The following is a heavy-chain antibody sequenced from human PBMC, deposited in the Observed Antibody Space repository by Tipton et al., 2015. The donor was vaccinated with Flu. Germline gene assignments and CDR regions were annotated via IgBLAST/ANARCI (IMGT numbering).Heavy chain of an antibody. CDR1: GFTFSTYW. Sequence: SLRLSCAASGFTFSTYWMSWVRQAPGKGLGWVASIKQGGDEKYYVDSVKGRFTITRDNPKNSLYLRMNSLRAEDTAVYYCARTRGGYCTATACFADYFDYWGQGALVTVSS. V-gene: IGHV3-7*01. CDR3: ARTRGGYCTATACFADYFDY. J-gene: IGHJ4*02. CDR2: IKQGGDEK. D-gene: IGHD2-8*02.